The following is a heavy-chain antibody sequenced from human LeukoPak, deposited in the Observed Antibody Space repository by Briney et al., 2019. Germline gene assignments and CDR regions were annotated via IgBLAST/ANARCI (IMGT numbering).Heavy chain of an antibody. CDR1: GFTFSDYS. CDR2: ISSTSSYI. J-gene: IGHJ5*02. V-gene: IGHV3-21*01. D-gene: IGHD3-3*01. CDR3: ATAPASVDSS. Sequence: GGSLRLSCAASGFTFSDYSMNWVRQAPGKGLEWVSSISSTSSYIYYADSVKGRFTISRDNAENSLYLQMNSLRAEDTAMYYCATAPASVDSSWGQGTLVAVSS.